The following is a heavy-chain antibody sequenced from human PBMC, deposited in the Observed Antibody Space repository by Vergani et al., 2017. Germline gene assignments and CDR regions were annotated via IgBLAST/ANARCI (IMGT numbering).Heavy chain of an antibody. CDR1: GFTFSSYA. CDR3: ASNLDSSGYYYGVGAFDI. D-gene: IGHD3-22*01. V-gene: IGHV3-23*01. CDR2: ISGSGGST. J-gene: IGHJ3*02. Sequence: EVQLLESGGGLVQPGGSLRLSCAASGFTFSSYAMSWVRQAPGKGLEWVSAISGSGGSTYYADSVKGRFTISRDNSKNTLYLQMSSLRAEDTAVYYCASNLDSSGYYYGVGAFDIWGQGTMVTVSS.